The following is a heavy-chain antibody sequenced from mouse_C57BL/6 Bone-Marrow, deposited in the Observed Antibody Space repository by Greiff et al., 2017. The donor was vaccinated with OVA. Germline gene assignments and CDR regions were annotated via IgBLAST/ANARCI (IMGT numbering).Heavy chain of an antibody. CDR3: ARVGYGYAMDY. Sequence: EVQLVESEGGLVQPGSSMKLSCTASGFTFSDYYMAWVRQVPEKGLEWVANINYDGSSTYYLDSLKSRFIISRDNAKNILYLQMSSLKSEDTATYYCARVGYGYAMDYWGQGTSVTVSS. CDR1: GFTFSDYY. V-gene: IGHV5-16*01. D-gene: IGHD2-2*01. CDR2: INYDGSST. J-gene: IGHJ4*01.